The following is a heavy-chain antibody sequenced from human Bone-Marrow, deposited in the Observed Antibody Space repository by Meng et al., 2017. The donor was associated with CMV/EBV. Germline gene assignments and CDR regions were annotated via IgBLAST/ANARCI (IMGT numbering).Heavy chain of an antibody. CDR2: IYTGDSDS. V-gene: IGHV5-51*01. J-gene: IGHJ5*02. CDR3: ARREDVGWGGPFDP. CDR1: GYNCNNYW. D-gene: IGHD3-10*01. Sequence: LGYNCNNYWVVWEGQGPGRRPEGVGIIYTGDSDSRYNPYCQVQVTISADKSTKTTYLQWMRLKDSDTAIYDCARREDVGWGGPFDPWGQGTLVTVSS.